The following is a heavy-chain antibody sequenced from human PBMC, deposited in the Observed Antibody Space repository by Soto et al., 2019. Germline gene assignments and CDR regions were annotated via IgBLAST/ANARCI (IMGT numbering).Heavy chain of an antibody. CDR1: GGSISSGDYY. V-gene: IGHV4-30-4*01. D-gene: IGHD3-9*01. J-gene: IGHJ4*02. CDR2: IYYSGST. CDR3: ARAFDILTRYYFDS. Sequence: PSETLSLTCTVSGGSISSGDYYWSWIRQPPGKGLEWIGYIYYSGSTYYNPSLKSRVTISVDTSKNQFSLKLSSVTAADTAVYTCARAFDILTRYYFDSWGQGTL.